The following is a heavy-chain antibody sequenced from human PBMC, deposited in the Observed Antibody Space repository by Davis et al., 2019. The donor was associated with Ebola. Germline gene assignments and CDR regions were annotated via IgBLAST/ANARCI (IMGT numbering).Heavy chain of an antibody. V-gene: IGHV3-48*02. CDR1: GFTFSSYS. Sequence: PGGSLRLSCAASGFTFSSYSMNWVRQAPGKGLEWVSYISSSSSTIYYADSVKGRFTISRDNAKNSLYLQMNSLRDEDTAVYYCARDSRFLEWLLYGDPYYYYYGMDVWGQGTTVTVSS. CDR2: ISSSSSTI. D-gene: IGHD3-3*01. J-gene: IGHJ6*02. CDR3: ARDSRFLEWLLYGDPYYYYYGMDV.